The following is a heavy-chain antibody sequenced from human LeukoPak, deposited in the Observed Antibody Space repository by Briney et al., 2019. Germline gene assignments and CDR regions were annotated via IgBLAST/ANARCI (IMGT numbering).Heavy chain of an antibody. CDR3: ARRGGREQLIPYSLDY. Sequence: PSETLSLTCSVSGGSIRGYYLNWIRHPPGKGLEWIGYISTSGNTNYNPSLKSRVTISVDTSRNQFSLRLSSVTSADTAVYYCARRGGREQLIPYSLDYWGQGTLVTVSS. D-gene: IGHD6-13*01. CDR2: ISTSGNT. V-gene: IGHV4-4*09. J-gene: IGHJ4*02. CDR1: GGSIRGYY.